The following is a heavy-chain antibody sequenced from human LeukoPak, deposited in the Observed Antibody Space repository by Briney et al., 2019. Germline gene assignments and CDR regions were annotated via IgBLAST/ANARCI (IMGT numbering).Heavy chain of an antibody. CDR2: IYTSGST. Sequence: SQTLSLTCTVSGGSISSGSYYWSWIRQPAGKGPEWIGRIYTSGSTNYNPSLQSRVPISIDTSKKQFSMKLSSVTAADTAVYYCARGQDGLNYYDSSGYQDYYYYYMDVWGKGTTVTVSS. D-gene: IGHD3-22*01. CDR3: ARGQDGLNYYDSSGYQDYYYYYMDV. V-gene: IGHV4-61*02. J-gene: IGHJ6*03. CDR1: GGSISSGSYY.